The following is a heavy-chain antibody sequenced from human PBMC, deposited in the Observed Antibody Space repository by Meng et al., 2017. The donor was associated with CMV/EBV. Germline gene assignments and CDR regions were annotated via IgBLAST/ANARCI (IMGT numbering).Heavy chain of an antibody. J-gene: IGHJ6*02. D-gene: IGHD2-2*02. Sequence: SETLSLTCTVSGGSISSSRYYWGWIRQPPGKGLEWIGSIYYSGSTYYNPSLKSRVTISVDTSKNQFSLKLSSVTAADTAVYYCARGGRYCSSTSCYTGIYYGMDVWGQGTTVTVSS. V-gene: IGHV4-39*01. CDR1: GGSISSSRYY. CDR3: ARGGRYCSSTSCYTGIYYGMDV. CDR2: IYYSGST.